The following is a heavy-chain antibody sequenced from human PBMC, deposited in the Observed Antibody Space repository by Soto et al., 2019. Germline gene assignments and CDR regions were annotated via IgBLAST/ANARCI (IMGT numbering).Heavy chain of an antibody. D-gene: IGHD1-1*01. V-gene: IGHV4-34*01. CDR3: ARVERGTATTVVDAFDI. CDR2: MSHSGGT. J-gene: IGHJ3*02. CDR1: GGSVSSGSYY. Sequence: QVQLQQWGAGLLKPSETLSLTCAVYGGSVSSGSYYWSWIRQPPGKGLEWIGEMSHSGGTHFNPSLKSRVATSVDTSNNQFSLKMSFVSAADTALYYCARVERGTATTVVDAFDIWGPETMVTVSS.